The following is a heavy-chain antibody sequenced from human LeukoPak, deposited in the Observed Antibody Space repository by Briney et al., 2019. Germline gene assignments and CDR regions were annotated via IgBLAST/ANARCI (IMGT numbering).Heavy chain of an antibody. Sequence: PSETLSLTCTVPGGSISSYYWSWIRQPPGKGLEWIGYIYYSGSTNYNPSLKSRATISVDTSKKQFSLKLSSVTASDTAVYYCAREGIAAAGTETDAFDIWGEGTMVTVSS. CDR1: GGSISSYY. D-gene: IGHD6-13*01. CDR2: IYYSGST. J-gene: IGHJ3*02. CDR3: AREGIAAAGTETDAFDI. V-gene: IGHV4-59*01.